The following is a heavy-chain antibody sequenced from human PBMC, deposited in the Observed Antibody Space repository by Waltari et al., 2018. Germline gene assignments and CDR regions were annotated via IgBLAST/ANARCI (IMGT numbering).Heavy chain of an antibody. CDR3: AMILVVPAVPTDDY. V-gene: IGHV1-2*06. CDR2: INPSSGDT. D-gene: IGHD2-2*01. Sequence: QVQLVQSGAEVKQPGASVQVSCTASGYTVNGYFRPWVRQAPGQGLGWMGRINPSSGDTNYAQKFQGRVTMTRDTSISAAYMELSRLTSDDTAIYYCAMILVVPAVPTDDYWGQGTLVTVSS. J-gene: IGHJ4*02. CDR1: GYTVNGYF.